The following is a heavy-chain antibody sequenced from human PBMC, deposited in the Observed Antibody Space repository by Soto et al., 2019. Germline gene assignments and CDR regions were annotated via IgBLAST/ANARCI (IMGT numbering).Heavy chain of an antibody. D-gene: IGHD1-26*01. CDR1: GFPFDDYS. V-gene: IGHV3-43*01. J-gene: IGHJ3*02. Sequence: EVQLVESGGGVVQPGGSLRLSCAASGFPFDDYSMNWVRQVPGTGLEWVSLISWDGADTYYADSVKGRFTVSRDNSKNSLYLQMNSLTTEGTALYSCAKFGWGGSDSESNASDIWGQGTMVTVSS. CDR2: ISWDGADT. CDR3: AKFGWGGSDSESNASDI.